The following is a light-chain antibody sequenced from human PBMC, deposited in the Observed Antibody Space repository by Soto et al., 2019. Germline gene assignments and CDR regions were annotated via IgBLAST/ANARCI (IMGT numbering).Light chain of an antibody. V-gene: IGLV2-23*02. CDR3: CSYAGSSTFGV. J-gene: IGLJ3*02. Sequence: QSALTQPASVSGSPGQSITISCTGTSSGVGFYNYVSWYQQQHPGKAPKLMIYEVDNRPSGVSIRFSGSKSGNTASLTISGLQAEDEADYYCCSYAGSSTFGVFGGGTKVTVL. CDR1: SSGVGFYNY. CDR2: EVD.